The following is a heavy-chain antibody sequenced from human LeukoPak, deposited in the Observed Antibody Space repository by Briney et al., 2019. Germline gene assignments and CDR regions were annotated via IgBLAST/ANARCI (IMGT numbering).Heavy chain of an antibody. J-gene: IGHJ4*02. D-gene: IGHD3-9*01. CDR1: GFTFSSYE. Sequence: GGSLRLSCAASGFTFSSYEMHWVRQAPGKGLEWVSYISSSGSTIYYADSVKGRFTISRDNTKNSLYLQMNSLRAEDTAVYYCASGVRYFDWWMPLDYWGQGTLVTVSS. CDR2: ISSSGSTI. V-gene: IGHV3-48*03. CDR3: ASGVRYFDWWMPLDY.